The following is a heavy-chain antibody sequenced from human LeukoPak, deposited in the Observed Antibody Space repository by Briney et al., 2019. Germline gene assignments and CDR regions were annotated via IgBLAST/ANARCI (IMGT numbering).Heavy chain of an antibody. CDR2: IYPGDSDT. J-gene: IGHJ6*02. CDR1: GYSFTKHW. CDR3: ARQGAAAGSPYGMDV. V-gene: IGHV5-51*01. Sequence: GESLKISCYGSGYSFTKHWIGWVRQMPGKGLEWMGIIYPGDSDTRYSPSFQGQVTISADKSISTAYLQWSSAKASDTAMYYCARQGAAAGSPYGMDVWGQGTTVTVSS. D-gene: IGHD6-13*01.